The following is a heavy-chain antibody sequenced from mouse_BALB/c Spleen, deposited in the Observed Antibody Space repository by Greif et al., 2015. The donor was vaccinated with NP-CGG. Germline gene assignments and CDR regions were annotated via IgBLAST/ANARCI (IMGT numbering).Heavy chain of an antibody. D-gene: IGHD1-1*01. V-gene: IGHV1S22*01. Sequence: LQQSGSELVRPGASVKLSCKASGYTFTSYWMHWVKQRPGQGLEWIGNIYPGSGSTNYDEKFKSKATLTVDTSSSTAYMQLSSLTSEDSAVYYCTRRNYYGTSDYWGQGTTLTVSS. CDR2: IYPGSGST. CDR1: GYTFTSYW. CDR3: TRRNYYGTSDY. J-gene: IGHJ2*01.